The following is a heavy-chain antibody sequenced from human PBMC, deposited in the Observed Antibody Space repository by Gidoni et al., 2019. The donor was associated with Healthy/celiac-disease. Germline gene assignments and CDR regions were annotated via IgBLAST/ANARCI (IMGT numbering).Heavy chain of an antibody. CDR2: IKQDGSEK. CDR1: GFTFSSYR. D-gene: IGHD1-26*01. CDR3: ARDTGGSYGPRYYYYYGMDV. V-gene: IGHV3-7*03. J-gene: IGHJ6*02. Sequence: EVQLVESGGGLGQPGGSLSISCGDSGFTFSSYRMSWVRQAPGKGLGWVANIKQDGSEKYYVDSVKGRFTISRDNAKNSLYLQMNSLRAEDTAVYYCARDTGGSYGPRYYYYYGMDVWGQGTTVTVSS.